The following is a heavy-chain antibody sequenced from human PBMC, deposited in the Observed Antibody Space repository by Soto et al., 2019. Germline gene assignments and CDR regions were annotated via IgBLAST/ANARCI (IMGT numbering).Heavy chain of an antibody. CDR1: GGSISSSSYY. Sequence: QLQLQESGPGLVKPSETLSLTCTVSGGSISSSSYYWGWIRQPPGKGLEWIGSIYYSGSTYYNPSLKSRVTISVDTSKNQFSLKLSSVTAADTAVYYCARRVSGGSRTWFDPWGQGTLVTVSS. CDR2: IYYSGST. CDR3: ARRVSGGSRTWFDP. V-gene: IGHV4-39*01. J-gene: IGHJ5*02. D-gene: IGHD2-15*01.